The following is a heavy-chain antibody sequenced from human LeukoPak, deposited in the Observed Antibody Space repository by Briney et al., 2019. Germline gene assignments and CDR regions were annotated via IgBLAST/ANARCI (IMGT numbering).Heavy chain of an antibody. Sequence: SLRLSCAASGFTFSSYAMHWVRQAPGKGLEWVAVISYDGSNKYYADSVKGRFTISRDNAKNSLYLQMNSLRAEDTAVYYCARMGSGSYFNYWGQGTLVTVSS. J-gene: IGHJ4*02. CDR2: ISYDGSNK. CDR3: ARMGSGSYFNY. D-gene: IGHD3-10*01. CDR1: GFTFSSYA. V-gene: IGHV3-30*04.